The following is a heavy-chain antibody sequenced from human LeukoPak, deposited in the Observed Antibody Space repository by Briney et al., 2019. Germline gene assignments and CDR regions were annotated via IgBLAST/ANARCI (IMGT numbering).Heavy chain of an antibody. D-gene: IGHD1-26*01. CDR1: GYTFTSYD. CDR2: MNPNSGNT. V-gene: IGHV1-8*01. J-gene: IGHJ4*02. Sequence: ASVKVSCKASGYTFTSYDINWVRQATGQGLEWMGWMNPNSGNTGYAQKFQGRVTMTTDTSTSTAYMELRSLRSDDTAVYYCARSVGAEFDYWGQGTLVTVSS. CDR3: ARSVGAEFDY.